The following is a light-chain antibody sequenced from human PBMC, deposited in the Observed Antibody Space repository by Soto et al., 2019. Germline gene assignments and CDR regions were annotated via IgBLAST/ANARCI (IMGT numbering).Light chain of an antibody. Sequence: DIVMTQSPNSLAVSLGERATINCKSSQSVLHSSNNKNKLAWYQQKPGQPPKLLIFWASIRESGVPDRFSGSGSETDFTLTISSLQAEDVAVYYCQEYYSGRRTFGQGTKVEIK. CDR3: QEYYSGRRT. CDR1: QSVLHSSNNKNK. CDR2: WAS. V-gene: IGKV4-1*01. J-gene: IGKJ1*01.